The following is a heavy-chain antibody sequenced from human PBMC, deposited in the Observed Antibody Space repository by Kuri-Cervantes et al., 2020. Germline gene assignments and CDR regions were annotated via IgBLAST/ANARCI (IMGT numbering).Heavy chain of an antibody. CDR3: ARQKQQLVWNYFDY. CDR2: IYHSGST. J-gene: IGHJ4*02. D-gene: IGHD6-13*01. Sequence: ESLKISCTVSGGSISSSNFYWGWIRQPPGKGLEWIGYIYHSGSTYYNPSLKSRVTISVDRSKNQFSLKLSSVTAADTAVYYCARQKQQLVWNYFDYWGQGTLVTVSS. V-gene: IGHV4-39*07. CDR1: GGSISSSNFY.